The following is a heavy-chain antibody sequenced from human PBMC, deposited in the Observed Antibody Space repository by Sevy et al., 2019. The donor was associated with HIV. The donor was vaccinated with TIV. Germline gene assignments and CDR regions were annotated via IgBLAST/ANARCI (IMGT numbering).Heavy chain of an antibody. Sequence: GGSLRLSCAASGFSFSSYGMHWVRQAPGNGLEWVAVIWYDGSGKYYSDSMKGRFTISRDNSKNTLFLQMNSLRVEDTAIYYCAKGAGQYFFDYWGQRTLVTVSS. CDR3: AKGAGQYFFDY. D-gene: IGHD1-26*01. J-gene: IGHJ4*02. V-gene: IGHV3-33*06. CDR1: GFSFSSYG. CDR2: IWYDGSGK.